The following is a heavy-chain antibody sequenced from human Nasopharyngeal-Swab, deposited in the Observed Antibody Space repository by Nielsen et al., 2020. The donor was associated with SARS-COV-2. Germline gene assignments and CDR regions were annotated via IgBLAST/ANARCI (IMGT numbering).Heavy chain of an antibody. CDR1: GVSFSGYH. CDR2: ITRSGNT. V-gene: IGHV4-34*01. D-gene: IGHD3-3*02. CDR3: ARVNNGGGMVPASYSFFMDV. Sequence: SETLSLTCSLNGVSFSGYHWGWIRQSPGKRLEWIGDITRSGNTNYNPALKSRVIMSVATSKGEFSLKLTSVTAADTAIYFCARVNNGGGMVPASYSFFMDVWGKGTSVAVSS. J-gene: IGHJ6*03.